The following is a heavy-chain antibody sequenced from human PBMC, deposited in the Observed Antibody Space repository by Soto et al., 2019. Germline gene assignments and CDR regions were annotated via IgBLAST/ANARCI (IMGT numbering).Heavy chain of an antibody. CDR3: ARGVVVPFDY. Sequence: ASVKVSCKASGYTFTSYAIHWVRQAPGQRLEWMGWINAGNGNKKYSKKFQGRVTITRDTSASTAYMEMSSLRPEDTAVYYCARGVVVPFDYWGQGTLVTVSS. CDR2: INAGNGNK. V-gene: IGHV1-3*01. CDR1: GYTFTSYA. D-gene: IGHD2-2*01. J-gene: IGHJ4*02.